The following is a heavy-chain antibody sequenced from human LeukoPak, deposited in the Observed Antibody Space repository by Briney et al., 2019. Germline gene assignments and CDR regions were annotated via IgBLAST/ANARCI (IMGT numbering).Heavy chain of an antibody. V-gene: IGHV3-53*01. Sequence: PGGSLRLSCAASGFTVSINYMSWVRQAPGKGLEWVSVIYSGGSTYYADSVKGRFTISRDNSKNTLYLQMNSLRAEDTAVYYCARGPGPLPRAFDIWGQGTMVTVSS. CDR2: IYSGGST. J-gene: IGHJ3*02. CDR1: GFTVSINY. CDR3: ARGPGPLPRAFDI.